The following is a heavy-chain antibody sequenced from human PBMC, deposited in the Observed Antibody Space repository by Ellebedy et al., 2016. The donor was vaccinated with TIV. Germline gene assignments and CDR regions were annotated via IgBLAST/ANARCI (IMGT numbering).Heavy chain of an antibody. CDR1: GGSISSYY. J-gene: IGHJ6*02. Sequence: MPSEILSLTCTVSGGSISSYYWSWIRQPPGKGLEWIGYIYYSGSTNYNPSLKSRVTISVDTSKNQFSLRLSSVTAADTAVYYCARLAPLIPVATYFYHAMDVWGQGTTVTVSS. V-gene: IGHV4-59*08. D-gene: IGHD6-19*01. CDR3: ARLAPLIPVATYFYHAMDV. CDR2: IYYSGST.